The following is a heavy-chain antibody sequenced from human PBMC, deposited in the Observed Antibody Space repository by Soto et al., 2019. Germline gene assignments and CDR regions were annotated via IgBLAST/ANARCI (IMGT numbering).Heavy chain of an antibody. D-gene: IGHD3-22*01. V-gene: IGHV3-23*01. J-gene: IGHJ4*02. CDR2: ISRSGRGSA. CDR1: GFTFNSYV. CDR3: ARDRYLDSSDYWVANLPFDH. Sequence: EVQLLESGGALVQPGGSLRLSCAASGFTFNSYVMTWVRQAPGEGLEWVSSISRSGRGSAYYADSVKGRFTISRDNSENTLFLQMNNLRDEDTALYYCARDRYLDSSDYWVANLPFDHWGLGTLVTVSS.